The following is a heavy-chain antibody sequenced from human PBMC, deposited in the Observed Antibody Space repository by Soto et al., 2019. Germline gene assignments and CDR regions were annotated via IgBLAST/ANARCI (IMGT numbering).Heavy chain of an antibody. CDR1: GYTFTNSS. CDR3: ARHACSGTSCHTQENYYDMDV. J-gene: IGHJ6*02. D-gene: IGHD2-2*01. V-gene: IGHV1-3*01. CDR2: INAGNANT. Sequence: SSTVSCKDPGYTFTNSSTNWARQVSVQRRKPLGWINAGNANTKYSQKFQGRVTITRDTSASTAYMELSSLRSEDTAVYYCARHACSGTSCHTQENYYDMDVWGQGTMVTVSS.